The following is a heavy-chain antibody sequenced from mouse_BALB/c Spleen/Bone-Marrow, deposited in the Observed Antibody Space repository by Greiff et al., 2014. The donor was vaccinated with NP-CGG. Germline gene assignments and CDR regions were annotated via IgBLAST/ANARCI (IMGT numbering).Heavy chain of an antibody. CDR1: GFNIKDTY. CDR2: IDPANGNT. D-gene: IGHD1-1*01. CDR3: ATYYYGSSWGFAY. J-gene: IGHJ3*01. V-gene: IGHV14-3*02. Sequence: EVQLQQPGAELVKPGASVKLSCTASGFNIKDTYMHWVKQRPEQGLEWIGRIDPANGNTKYGPKFQGKATITADTSSNTAYLQLSSLTSEDTAVYYCATYYYGSSWGFAYWGQGTLVTASA.